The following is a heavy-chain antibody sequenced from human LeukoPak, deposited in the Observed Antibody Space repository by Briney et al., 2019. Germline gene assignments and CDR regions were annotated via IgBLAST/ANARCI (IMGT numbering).Heavy chain of an antibody. CDR2: IKSKNDGGTA. J-gene: IGHJ3*02. V-gene: IGHV3-15*01. Sequence: PGGSLRLSCAASVVIFITTWMSWVCQAPGKGLEWIGRIKSKNDGGTADYAAPVKGRITISRDDSKNTLYLQINRLKTDETALYYCSTRTCADGCDIWGQGTMLTVSS. D-gene: IGHD2-2*01. CDR1: VVIFITTW. CDR3: STRTCADGCDI.